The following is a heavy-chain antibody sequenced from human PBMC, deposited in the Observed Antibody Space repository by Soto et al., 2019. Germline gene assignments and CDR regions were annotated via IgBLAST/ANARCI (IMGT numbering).Heavy chain of an antibody. J-gene: IGHJ4*02. CDR3: ARVWESGIVVARIFDY. V-gene: IGHV3-74*01. CDR1: GFTFSSYW. CDR2: INSDGSSR. D-gene: IGHD3-22*01. Sequence: GGSLRLSCAASGFTFSSYWMHWVRQAPGRGLVWVSRINSDGSSRSYADSVKGRFTISRDNAKNTLYLQMNSLRAEDTAVYYCARVWESGIVVARIFDYWGQGTLVTVSS.